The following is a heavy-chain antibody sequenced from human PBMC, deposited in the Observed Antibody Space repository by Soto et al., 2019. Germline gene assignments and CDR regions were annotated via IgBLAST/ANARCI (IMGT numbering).Heavy chain of an antibody. CDR3: ARGRGATSYQYAMVV. CDR1: GYSFTSYW. V-gene: IGHV5-10-1*01. J-gene: IGHJ6*02. CDR2: IGPSDSYS. Sequence: EVQLVQSGAEVKKPGESLRISCKGSGYSFTSYWISWVRQTPGRGLEWMGRIGPSDSYSNYRPSLQGHVTISADKSISPADLQCSSLKASDTAMYYCARGRGATSYQYAMVVWGPGTMVTV.